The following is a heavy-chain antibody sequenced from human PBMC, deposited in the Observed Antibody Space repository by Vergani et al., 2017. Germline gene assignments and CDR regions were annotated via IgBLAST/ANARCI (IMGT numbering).Heavy chain of an antibody. CDR1: GGSVSSGSYY. J-gene: IGHJ6*02. CDR3: ARDTRVYDMLTGYYTSYYYYGMDV. Sequence: QVQLQESGPGLVKPSETLSLTCTVSGGSVSSGSYYWSWIRQPPGKGLEWIGYIYYSGSTNYNPSLKSRVTISVDTSKNQFSLKLSSVTAADTAVYYCARDTRVYDMLTGYYTSYYYYGMDVWGQGTTVTVSS. V-gene: IGHV4-61*01. D-gene: IGHD3-9*01. CDR2: IYYSGST.